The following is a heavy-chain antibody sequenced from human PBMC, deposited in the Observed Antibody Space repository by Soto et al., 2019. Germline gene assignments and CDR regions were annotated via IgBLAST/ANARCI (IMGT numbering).Heavy chain of an antibody. CDR2: ISGSGRTI. V-gene: IGHV3-11*01. D-gene: IGHD3-16*01. CDR3: ARWPFPWGWFDP. Sequence: QVQLVESGGGLVKPGGSLRLSCAASGIVFSDYMSWVRQAPGKGLEWLSYISGSGRTIYSADSVKGRFTISRDNATNSLYLQMNNVGTEDTAVYYCARWPFPWGWFDPWGQGTLVTVSS. CDR1: GIVFSDY. J-gene: IGHJ5*02.